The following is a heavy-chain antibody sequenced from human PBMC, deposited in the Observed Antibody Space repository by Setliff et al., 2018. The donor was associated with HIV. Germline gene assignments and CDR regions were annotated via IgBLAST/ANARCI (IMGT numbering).Heavy chain of an antibody. V-gene: IGHV3-11*04. CDR3: ARGLGHALDY. CDR2: ISSNTDNI. CDR1: GFTFRNVW. D-gene: IGHD3-9*01. Sequence: LRLSCAASGFTFRNVWMSWVRQPPGKGLEWVSGISSNTDNIYYADSVTGRFTISRDNAKNSLFLQMNSLRAEDTAVYYCARGLGHALDYWGQGTLVTVSS. J-gene: IGHJ4*02.